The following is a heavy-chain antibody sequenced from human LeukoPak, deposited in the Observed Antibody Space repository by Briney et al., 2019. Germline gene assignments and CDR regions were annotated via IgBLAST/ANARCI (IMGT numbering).Heavy chain of an antibody. Sequence: SETLSLTCAVSGESFSAYYWSWIRQPPGKGLEWIGEINHSGSTNYNPSLKSRVTISVDTSKNQFSLKLSSVTAADTAVYYCAREDYYGSGRLRYFDLWGRGTLVTVSS. CDR1: GESFSAYY. CDR3: AREDYYGSGRLRYFDL. CDR2: INHSGST. V-gene: IGHV4-34*01. J-gene: IGHJ2*01. D-gene: IGHD3-10*01.